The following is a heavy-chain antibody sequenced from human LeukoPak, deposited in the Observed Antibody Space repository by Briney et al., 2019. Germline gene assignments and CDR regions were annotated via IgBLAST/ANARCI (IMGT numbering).Heavy chain of an antibody. Sequence: PGGSLRLSCPPSRFTFSSYGMHWVRQAPGKGLEWVAVISEDGSSQYYTDSVKGRLNISRDNSQNTLYLHMNSLRAEDTAVYYCENPIYDSSGYYPDYYYGMDVWGQGTTVTVSS. V-gene: IGHV3-30*18. J-gene: IGHJ6*02. CDR3: ENPIYDSSGYYPDYYYGMDV. D-gene: IGHD3-22*01. CDR1: RFTFSSYG. CDR2: ISEDGSSQ.